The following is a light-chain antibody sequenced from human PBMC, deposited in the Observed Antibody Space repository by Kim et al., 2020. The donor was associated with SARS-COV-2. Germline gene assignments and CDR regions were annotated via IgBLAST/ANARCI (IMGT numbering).Light chain of an antibody. Sequence: PGHSVTISCTGTSSDIGDYDYVSWYQQHSGNAPKLLIYEVNKRPSGVPDRFSGSKSANTASLTVSGLQAEDEADYYCSSYAGSSVLFGGGTQLTVL. V-gene: IGLV2-8*01. J-gene: IGLJ2*01. CDR1: SSDIGDYDY. CDR2: EVN. CDR3: SSYAGSSVL.